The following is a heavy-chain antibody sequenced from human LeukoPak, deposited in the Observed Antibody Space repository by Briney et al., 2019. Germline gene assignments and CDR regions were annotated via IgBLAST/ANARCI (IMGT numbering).Heavy chain of an antibody. J-gene: IGHJ4*02. D-gene: IGHD3/OR15-3a*01. CDR3: ARRRDFIDY. CDR1: GFTLSDYY. V-gene: IGHV3-11*01. CDR2: SSSSGSSI. Sequence: PGGSLRLSCAASGFTLSDYYMSWIRQAPGKGLEWVSYSSSSGSSIYYADYVKGRFAISRDNSKNSLYLQMNSLRAEDTAVYYCARRRDFIDYWGQGTLVTVSS.